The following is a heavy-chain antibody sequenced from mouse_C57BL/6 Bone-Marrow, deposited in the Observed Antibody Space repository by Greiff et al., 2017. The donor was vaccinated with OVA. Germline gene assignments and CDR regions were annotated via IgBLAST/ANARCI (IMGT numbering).Heavy chain of an antibody. D-gene: IGHD1-1*01. Sequence: QVQLQQSGPGLVQPSQSLSITCTVSGFSLTSYGVHWVRQSPGKGLEWLGVIWRGGSTDYNAAFMSRLSITKDNSKSQVFFKMNSLQADDTAIYYCAKIPYYYGSSYVTYWGQGTLVTVSA. CDR1: GFSLTSYG. V-gene: IGHV2-5*01. J-gene: IGHJ3*01. CDR2: IWRGGST. CDR3: AKIPYYYGSSYVTY.